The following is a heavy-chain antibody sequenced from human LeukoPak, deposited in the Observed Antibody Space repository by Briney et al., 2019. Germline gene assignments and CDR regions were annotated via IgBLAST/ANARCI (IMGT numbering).Heavy chain of an antibody. CDR3: ARGRVASNFDY. CDR1: GYTFTGFY. V-gene: IGHV1-2*02. J-gene: IGHJ4*02. D-gene: IGHD5-12*01. CDR2: INPNSGDT. Sequence: ASGKVSCKASGYTFTGFYIHWVRQAPGQGLEWMGWINPNSGDTNYAQKFQGRVTLTRDTSISTAYMELSRLISDDTAVYSCARGRVASNFDYWGQGTLVTVSS.